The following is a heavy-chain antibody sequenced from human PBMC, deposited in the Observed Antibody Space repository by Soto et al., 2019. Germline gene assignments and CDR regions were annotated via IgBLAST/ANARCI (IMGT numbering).Heavy chain of an antibody. Sequence: GGSLRLSCAASGFTFSNAWMSWVRLAPGTGLEWVGRIKSKTDGATSDYAAPVKGISTTSRDDSKHTLYLQRNSLTTEYTAVYYGTPGPYGDAFDIWGQGTMVTVSS. CDR2: IKSKTDGATS. J-gene: IGHJ3*02. V-gene: IGHV3-15*01. CDR3: TPGPYGDAFDI. D-gene: IGHD4-17*01. CDR1: GFTFSNAW.